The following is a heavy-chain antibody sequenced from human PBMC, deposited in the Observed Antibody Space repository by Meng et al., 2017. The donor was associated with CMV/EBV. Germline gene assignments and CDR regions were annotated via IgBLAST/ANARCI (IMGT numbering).Heavy chain of an antibody. J-gene: IGHJ5*02. D-gene: IGHD6-6*01. CDR1: GVTFSSYA. CDR2: ISGSGGST. CDR3: AKLSSSSLNP. Sequence: LYCAASGVTFSSYAMSWVRQAPGKGLEWVSAISGSGGSTYYADSVKGRFTISRDNSKNTLYLQMNSLRAEDTAVYYCAKLSSSSLNPWGQGTLVTVSS. V-gene: IGHV3-23*01.